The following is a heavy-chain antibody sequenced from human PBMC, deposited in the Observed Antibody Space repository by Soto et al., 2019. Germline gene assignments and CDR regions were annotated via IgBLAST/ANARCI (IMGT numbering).Heavy chain of an antibody. CDR3: AKDSKRDYDSSGYYLPREGYYFDY. Sequence: GGSLRLSCAASGFTFSSYAMSWVRQAPGKGLEWVSAISGSGGSTYYADSVKGRFTISRDNSKSTLYLQMNSLRAEDTAVYYCAKDSKRDYDSSGYYLPREGYYFDYWGQGTLVTVSS. V-gene: IGHV3-23*01. CDR2: ISGSGGST. J-gene: IGHJ4*02. D-gene: IGHD3-22*01. CDR1: GFTFSSYA.